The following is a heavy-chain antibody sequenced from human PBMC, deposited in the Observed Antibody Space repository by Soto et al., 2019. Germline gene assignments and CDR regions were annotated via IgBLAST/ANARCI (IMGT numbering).Heavy chain of an antibody. V-gene: IGHV3-7*01. CDR3: ARESTQWLVLDYFDY. J-gene: IGHJ4*02. CDR2: IKQDGSEK. Sequence: GGSLRLSCAASGFTFSSYWMSWVRQAPGKGLEWVANIKQDGSEKYYVDSVKGRFTISRDNAKNSLYLQMNSLRAEDTAVYYCARESTQWLVLDYFDYWGQGTLVTVSS. CDR1: GFTFSSYW. D-gene: IGHD6-19*01.